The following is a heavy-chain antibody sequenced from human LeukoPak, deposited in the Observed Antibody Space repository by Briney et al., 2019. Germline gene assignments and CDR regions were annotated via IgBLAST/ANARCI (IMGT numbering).Heavy chain of an antibody. Sequence: PGGSLRLSCAASGFTFSAYSMNWVRQAPGKGLEWVANIKQDGSEKYYVDSVKGRFTISRDNAKNSLYLQMNSLRAEDTAVYYCARDLYRVVVVPHNFDYWGQGTLVTVSS. D-gene: IGHD3-22*01. CDR3: ARDLYRVVVVPHNFDY. V-gene: IGHV3-7*01. CDR2: IKQDGSEK. CDR1: GFTFSAYS. J-gene: IGHJ4*02.